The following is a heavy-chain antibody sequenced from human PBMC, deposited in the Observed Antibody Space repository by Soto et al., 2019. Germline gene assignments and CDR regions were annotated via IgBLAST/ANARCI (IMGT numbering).Heavy chain of an antibody. D-gene: IGHD4-17*01. CDR1: GFTFSSYS. Sequence: GGSLRLSCAASGFTFSSYSMNWVRQAPGKGLEWVSSISSSSSYIYYADSVKGRFTISRDNAKNSLYLQMNSLRAEDTAVYYCARAAGGDYYSYYGMDVWGQGTTVTVSS. CDR3: ARAAGGDYYSYYGMDV. J-gene: IGHJ6*02. V-gene: IGHV3-21*01. CDR2: ISSSSSYI.